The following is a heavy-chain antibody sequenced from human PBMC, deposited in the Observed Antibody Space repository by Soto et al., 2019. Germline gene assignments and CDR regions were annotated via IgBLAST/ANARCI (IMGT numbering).Heavy chain of an antibody. CDR1: GGTFSSYA. J-gene: IGHJ5*02. Sequence: ASVKVSCKASGGTFSSYAISWVRQAPGQGPEWMGGIIPIFGTANYAQKFQGRVTITADKSTSTAYMELISLRSEDTAVYYCARSYDFWSGYTTREWFDPWGQGTLVTVSS. V-gene: IGHV1-69*06. D-gene: IGHD3-3*01. CDR2: IIPIFGTA. CDR3: ARSYDFWSGYTTREWFDP.